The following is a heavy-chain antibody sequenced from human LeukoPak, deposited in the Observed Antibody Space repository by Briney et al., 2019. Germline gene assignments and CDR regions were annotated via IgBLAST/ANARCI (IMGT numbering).Heavy chain of an antibody. D-gene: IGHD6-13*01. CDR3: GRDGAYSSSWYETEPFEL. CDR2: NCSSGSS. V-gene: IGHV4-39*07. J-gene: IGHJ4*02. Sequence: PSGALSLPCTVSGGSIINRNYHWGWIRPPPGEGLGWIGINCSSGSSYYNPALKSRVTTSIDASKNHFSLKLSSVTAADTAVYYCGRDGAYSSSWYETEPFELRGQGTLVTVSS. CDR1: GGSIINRNYH.